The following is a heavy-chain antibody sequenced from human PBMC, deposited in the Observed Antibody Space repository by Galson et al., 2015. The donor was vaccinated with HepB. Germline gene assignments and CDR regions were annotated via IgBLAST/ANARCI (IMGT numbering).Heavy chain of an antibody. CDR1: GYTFTSYY. Sequence: SVKVSCKASGYTFTSYYMHWVRQAPGQGLEWMGIINPSGGSTSYAQKLQGRVTMTRDTSTSTVYMELSSLRSEDTAVYYCARDGVPAFGAVAGTGPGYWGQGTLVTVSS. V-gene: IGHV1-46*04. CDR2: INPSGGST. CDR3: ARDGVPAFGAVAGTGPGY. J-gene: IGHJ4*02. D-gene: IGHD6-19*01.